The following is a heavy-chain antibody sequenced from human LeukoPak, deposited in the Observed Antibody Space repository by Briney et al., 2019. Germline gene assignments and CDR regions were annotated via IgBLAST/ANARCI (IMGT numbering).Heavy chain of an antibody. Sequence: TTSETLSLTCAVFGGSFSGYYWTWIRQPPGKGLEWVGEINDSGSTSYNPSLKSRVTISLDMSKNQLSLKLSSVTAADTAVYYCARGDYGSGTYRGVYYYYPMDVWGQGTTVTVSS. D-gene: IGHD3-10*01. CDR2: INDSGST. CDR1: GGSFSGYY. V-gene: IGHV4-34*01. J-gene: IGHJ6*02. CDR3: ARGDYGSGTYRGVYYYYPMDV.